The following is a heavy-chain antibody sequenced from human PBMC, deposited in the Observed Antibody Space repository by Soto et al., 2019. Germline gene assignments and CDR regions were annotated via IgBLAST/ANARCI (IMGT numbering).Heavy chain of an antibody. D-gene: IGHD2-15*01. V-gene: IGHV3-48*03. CDR2: IQNGGSPI. CDR1: GFTFIDDE. Sequence: GGSLRLSCEAPGFTFIDDEMSWVGQAPGKAREWIAYIQNGGSPIFYADSVRGRFTISRDNAKNSLYLQISSLTAEDTAVYYCARGYHRRAHFGYWGQGALVTVSS. J-gene: IGHJ4*02. CDR3: ARGYHRRAHFGY.